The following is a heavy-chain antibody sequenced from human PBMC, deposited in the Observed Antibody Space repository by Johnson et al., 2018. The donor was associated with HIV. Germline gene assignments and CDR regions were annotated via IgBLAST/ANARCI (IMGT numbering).Heavy chain of an antibody. D-gene: IGHD1-1*01. CDR3: AREWVNGAFDI. V-gene: IGHV3-13*01. CDR2: IGTAGDT. Sequence: VQLVESGGGLVQPGGSLRLSCAASGFTFSSYDMHWVRQATGKGLEWVSAIGTAGDTYYPGSVKGRCTISRDNAKNSLYLQMNSLRAEDTAVYYCAREWVNGAFDIWGQGTMVTVSS. CDR1: GFTFSSYD. J-gene: IGHJ3*02.